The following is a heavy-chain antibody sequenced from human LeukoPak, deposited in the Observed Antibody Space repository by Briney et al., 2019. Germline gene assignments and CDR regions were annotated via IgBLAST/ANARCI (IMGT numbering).Heavy chain of an antibody. CDR1: GFTFSSYA. V-gene: IGHV3-23*01. J-gene: IGHJ2*01. Sequence: GVSLRLSCAASGFTFSSYAMSWVRQAPGKGLEWVSAISDSGGSSWFADSVKGRFTISRDNSKNTLFLQMDSLRAEDTAVYYCARVKTYSYFDLWGRGTLVTISS. CDR3: ARVKTYSYFDL. CDR2: ISDSGGSS.